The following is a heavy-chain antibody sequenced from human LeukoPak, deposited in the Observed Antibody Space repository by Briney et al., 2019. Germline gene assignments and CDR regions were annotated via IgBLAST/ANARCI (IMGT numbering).Heavy chain of an antibody. D-gene: IGHD3-3*01. CDR2: IIPIFGTA. CDR3: ARTTRDYYDFWSGYSNFDY. CDR1: GGTFSSYA. J-gene: IGHJ4*02. Sequence: ASVKVSCKASGGTFSSYAISWVRQAPGQGLEWMGGIIPIFGTANYAQKFQGRVTITADESTSTAYTELSSLRSEDTAVYYCARTTRDYYDFWSGYSNFDYWGQGTLVTVSS. V-gene: IGHV1-69*13.